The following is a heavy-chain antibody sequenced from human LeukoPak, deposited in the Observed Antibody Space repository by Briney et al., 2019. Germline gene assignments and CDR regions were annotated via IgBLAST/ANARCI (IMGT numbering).Heavy chain of an antibody. J-gene: IGHJ4*02. Sequence: GGSLRLSCAASGFTFSSYSMNWVRQAPGKGLEWVSSISSSSSYIYYADSVKGRFTISRDNAKNSLYLQMNGLRAEDTAVYYCARDRQQLVNDYWGQGTLVTVSS. D-gene: IGHD6-13*01. CDR1: GFTFSSYS. V-gene: IGHV3-21*01. CDR2: ISSSSSYI. CDR3: ARDRQQLVNDY.